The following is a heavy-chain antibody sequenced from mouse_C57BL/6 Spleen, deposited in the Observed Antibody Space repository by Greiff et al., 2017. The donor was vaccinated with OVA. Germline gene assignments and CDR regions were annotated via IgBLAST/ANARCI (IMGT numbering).Heavy chain of an antibody. CDR2: IYPSDSET. CDR3: AGRGAGWYFDV. D-gene: IGHD3-3*01. V-gene: IGHV1-61*01. Sequence: QVQLQQPGAELVRPGSSVKLSCKASGYTFTSYWMDWVKQRPGQGLEWIGNIYPSDSETHYNQKFKDKATLTVDKSSSTAYMQLSSLTSEDSAVYYCAGRGAGWYFDVWGTGTTVTAAS. J-gene: IGHJ1*03. CDR1: GYTFTSYW.